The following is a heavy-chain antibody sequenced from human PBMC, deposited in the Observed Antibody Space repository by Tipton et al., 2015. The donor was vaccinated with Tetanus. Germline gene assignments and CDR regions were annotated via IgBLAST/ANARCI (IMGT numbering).Heavy chain of an antibody. D-gene: IGHD4-17*01. CDR1: GFIFSSYT. CDR2: MYSGGDT. V-gene: IGHV3-53*01. J-gene: IGHJ4*02. Sequence: SLRLSCEVSGFIFSSYTMNWVRQAPGKGLEWVSVMYSGGDTYYVDSVKGRFSISRDNAKNTLYLQMNSLRVEDTAVYYCTRTISNDYVAAWGQGTLVTVSS. CDR3: TRTISNDYVAA.